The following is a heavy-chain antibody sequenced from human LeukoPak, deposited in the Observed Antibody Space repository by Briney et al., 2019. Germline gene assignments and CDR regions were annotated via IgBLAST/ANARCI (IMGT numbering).Heavy chain of an antibody. Sequence: PSETLSLTCTVSGGSISSSSYYWGWIRQPPGKGLEWIGSIYYSGSTCYNPSLKGRVTISVDTSKNQFSLKLSSVTAADTAVYYCARRDSYGSGSYYFDYWGQGTLVTVSS. J-gene: IGHJ4*02. CDR1: GGSISSSSYY. D-gene: IGHD3-10*01. CDR3: ARRDSYGSGSYYFDY. CDR2: IYYSGST. V-gene: IGHV4-39*01.